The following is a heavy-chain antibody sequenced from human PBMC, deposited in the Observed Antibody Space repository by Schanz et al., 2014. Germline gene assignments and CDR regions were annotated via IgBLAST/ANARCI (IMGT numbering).Heavy chain of an antibody. D-gene: IGHD3-22*01. Sequence: VQSVHSGTEVQKLGASVKVSCKASGYTFTSHGISWVRQAPGQGLEWMGWITAYNGDTNYALKLQGRVTMTTDTSTGTAYMELRSLRSEDTAVYYCAREVGLYDRGWFDPWGQGTLVTVSS. CDR2: ITAYNGDT. CDR1: GYTFTSHG. V-gene: IGHV1-18*01. J-gene: IGHJ5*02. CDR3: AREVGLYDRGWFDP.